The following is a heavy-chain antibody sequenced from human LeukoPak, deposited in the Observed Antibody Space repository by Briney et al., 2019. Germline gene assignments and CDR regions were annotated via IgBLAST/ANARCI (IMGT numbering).Heavy chain of an antibody. CDR3: ARDSGEATTRYYFDY. Sequence: ASVKVSCMASGYTFTGYYMHWVRQAPGQGLEWMGWINPNSGGATYAQKFQGRVTITADKSTSTAYMELSSLRSEDTAVYYCARDSGEATTRYYFDYWGQGTLVTVSS. V-gene: IGHV1-2*02. J-gene: IGHJ4*02. CDR1: GYTFTGYY. D-gene: IGHD5-24*01. CDR2: INPNSGGA.